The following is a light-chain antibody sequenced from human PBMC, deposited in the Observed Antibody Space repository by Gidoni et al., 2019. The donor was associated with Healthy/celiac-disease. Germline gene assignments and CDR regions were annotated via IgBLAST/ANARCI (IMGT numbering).Light chain of an antibody. V-gene: IGKV1-33*01. J-gene: IGKJ3*01. CDR2: DAS. Sequence: DIQVTQPPSSLSASVGDRVTITCQASQDISNYLNWYPQKPGKAPKLLIYDASNLETGVPSRFSGSGSGTDFTFTISSLQPEVIATYYCQPYDNPLFTFGPGTKVDIK. CDR3: QPYDNPLFT. CDR1: QDISNY.